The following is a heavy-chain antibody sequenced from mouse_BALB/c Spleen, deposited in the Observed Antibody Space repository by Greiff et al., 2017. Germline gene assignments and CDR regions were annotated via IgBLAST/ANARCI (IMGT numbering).Heavy chain of an antibody. CDR3: ARQGYYNYFDY. Sequence: EVQLVESGGDLVKPGGSLKLSCAASGFTFSSYGMSWVRQTPDKRLEWVATISSGGSYTYYPDSVKGRFTISRDNAKNTLYLQMSSLKSEDTAMYYCARQGYYNYFDYWGQGTTLTVSS. CDR2: ISSGGSYT. J-gene: IGHJ2*01. CDR1: GFTFSSYG. D-gene: IGHD1-1*01. V-gene: IGHV5-6*01.